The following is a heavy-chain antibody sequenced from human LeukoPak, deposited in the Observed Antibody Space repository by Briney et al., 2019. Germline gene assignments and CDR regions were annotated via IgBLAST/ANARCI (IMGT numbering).Heavy chain of an antibody. J-gene: IGHJ6*03. CDR2: ISSSSSYI. CDR3: ARGSGDIVVVPAATVNYYYYYMDV. V-gene: IGHV3-21*01. Sequence: KPGGPLRLSCAASGFTFSSYSMNWVRQAPGKGLEWVSSISSSSSYIYYADSVKGRFTISRDNAKNSLYLQMNSLRAEDTAVYYCARGSGDIVVVPAATVNYYYYYMDVWGKGTTVTVSS. D-gene: IGHD2-2*01. CDR1: GFTFSSYS.